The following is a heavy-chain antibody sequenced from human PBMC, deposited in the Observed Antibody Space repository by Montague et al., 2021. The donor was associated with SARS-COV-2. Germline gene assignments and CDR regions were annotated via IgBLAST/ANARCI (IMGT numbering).Heavy chain of an antibody. Sequence: TLSLTCTVSGGSISSGGYYWSWIRQHPGKGLEWIGYIYHSGSTYYNPSLKSRVTISVDTSKNQFSLKLSSVTAADTAVYYCARVQGITMIVVVIGAFDSWGQGTMVTVSS. CDR3: ARVQGITMIVVVIGAFDS. D-gene: IGHD3-22*01. CDR1: GGSISSGGYY. CDR2: IYHSGST. J-gene: IGHJ3*02. V-gene: IGHV4-31*03.